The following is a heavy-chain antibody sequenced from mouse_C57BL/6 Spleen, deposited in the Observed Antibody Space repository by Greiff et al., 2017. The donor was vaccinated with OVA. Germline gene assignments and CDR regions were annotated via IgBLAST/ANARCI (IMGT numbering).Heavy chain of an antibody. CDR3: TGDYDEETWFAY. Sequence: EVKVEESGGGLVQPGGSMKLSCAASGFTFSDAWMDWVRQSPEKGLEWVAEIRNKANNHATYYAESVKGRFTISRDDSKSSVYLQMNSLRAEDTGIYYCTGDYDEETWFAYWGQGTLVTVSA. V-gene: IGHV6-6*01. CDR2: IRNKANNHAT. D-gene: IGHD2-4*01. CDR1: GFTFSDAW. J-gene: IGHJ3*01.